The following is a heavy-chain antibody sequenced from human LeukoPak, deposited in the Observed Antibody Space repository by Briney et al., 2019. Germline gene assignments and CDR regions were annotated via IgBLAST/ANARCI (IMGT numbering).Heavy chain of an antibody. CDR1: GYSFATYW. Sequence: GESLKISCKGSGYSFATYWIGWVRQMPGKGLEWMGIIYPGDSDTTYSPSFQGQVTISADTSISTAYLQWRSLKASDTAMYYCARLGSGYSYDCWGQGTLVTVSS. CDR2: IYPGDSDT. V-gene: IGHV5-51*01. D-gene: IGHD5-18*01. CDR3: ARLGSGYSYDC. J-gene: IGHJ4*02.